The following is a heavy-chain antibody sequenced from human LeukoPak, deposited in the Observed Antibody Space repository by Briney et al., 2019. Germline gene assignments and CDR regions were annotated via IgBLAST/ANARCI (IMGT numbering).Heavy chain of an antibody. D-gene: IGHD4-23*01. CDR3: ARDRDYGGNRRYYYMDV. J-gene: IGHJ6*03. CDR1: GGTFSSYA. V-gene: IGHV1-69*06. Sequence: ASVKVSCKASGGTFSSYAISWVRQAPGQGLEWMGGIIPIFGTANYAQKFQGRVTITADKSTSTAYMELSSLRSEDTAVYYCARDRDYGGNRRYYYMDVWGKGTTVTISS. CDR2: IIPIFGTA.